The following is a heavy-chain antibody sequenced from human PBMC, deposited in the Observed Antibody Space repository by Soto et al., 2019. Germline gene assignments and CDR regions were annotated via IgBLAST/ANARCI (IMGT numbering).Heavy chain of an antibody. V-gene: IGHV3-9*01. CDR1: GFTFDDYA. Sequence: GGSLRLSCAASGFTFDDYAMHWVRQAPGKGLEWVSGISWNSGSIGYADSVKGRFTISRDNAKNSLYLQMNSLRAEDTALYYCAKGPHRSRSGSGIDYWGQGTLVTVSS. CDR2: ISWNSGSI. D-gene: IGHD3-10*01. J-gene: IGHJ4*02. CDR3: AKGPHRSRSGSGIDY.